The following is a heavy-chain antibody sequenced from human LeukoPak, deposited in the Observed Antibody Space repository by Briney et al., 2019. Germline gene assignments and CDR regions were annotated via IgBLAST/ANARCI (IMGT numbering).Heavy chain of an antibody. CDR3: AREILGSSGWYGYYYYYMDV. V-gene: IGHV4-39*07. Sequence: PSETLSLTCTVSGGSISSSNYYWGWIRQPPGKGLEWIGNIYHTGSTYYIPSLKSRVTISSDTSKTQFSLKLSSVTAADTAVYYCAREILGSSGWYGYYYYYMDVWGKGTTVTISS. CDR1: GGSISSSNYY. D-gene: IGHD6-19*01. CDR2: IYHTGST. J-gene: IGHJ6*03.